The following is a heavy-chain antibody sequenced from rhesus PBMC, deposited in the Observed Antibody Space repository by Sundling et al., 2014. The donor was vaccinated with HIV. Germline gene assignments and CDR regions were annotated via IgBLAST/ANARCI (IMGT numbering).Heavy chain of an antibody. J-gene: IGHJ4*01. Sequence: EVQLVESGGGLVQPGGSLRLSCAASGFTFSNYWMSWVRQAPGKGLDWVGFIKNKADGGTAAYAESVKGKFTISRDDSKNTLYLQMSSLNTEDTAVYYCTRGGAGGGIAAAGLIHWGQGVLVTVSS. CDR3: TRGGAGGGIAAAGLIH. CDR2: IKNKADGGTA. V-gene: IGHV3-16*02. D-gene: IGHD6-31*01. CDR1: GFTFSNYW.